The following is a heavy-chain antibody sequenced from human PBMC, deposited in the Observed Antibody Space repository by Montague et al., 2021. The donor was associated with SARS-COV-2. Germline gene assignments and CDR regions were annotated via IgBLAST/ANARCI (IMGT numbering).Heavy chain of an antibody. J-gene: IGHJ4*02. Sequence: SETLSLTCTVSGGSIISYYWSWIRQYPGKRLEWIGYIYSTGSSDYNPSLESRVTTSIDMYKNQFSLNLTAVTAADTAVYYCARRGGWPYFDFWGQGTLVTVSS. CDR2: IYSTGSS. D-gene: IGHD6-19*01. CDR3: ARRGGWPYFDF. CDR1: GGSIISYY. V-gene: IGHV4-59*08.